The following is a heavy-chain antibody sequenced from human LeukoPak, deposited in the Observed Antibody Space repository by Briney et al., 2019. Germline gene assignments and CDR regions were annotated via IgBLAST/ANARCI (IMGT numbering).Heavy chain of an antibody. Sequence: GASVKISCKASGGTFSSYAISWVQQAPGKGLEWMGLVDPEDGETIYAEKFQGRVAITADTSTDTAYMELSSLRSEDTAVYYCATAPRFLEWLLYGWGQGTLVTVSS. CDR1: GGTFSSYA. CDR3: ATAPRFLEWLLYG. CDR2: VDPEDGET. V-gene: IGHV1-69-2*01. J-gene: IGHJ4*02. D-gene: IGHD3-3*01.